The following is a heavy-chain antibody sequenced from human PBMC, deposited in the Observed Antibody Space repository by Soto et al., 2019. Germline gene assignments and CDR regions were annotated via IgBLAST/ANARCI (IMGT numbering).Heavy chain of an antibody. CDR1: GYSFTSNW. CDR2: INPADSDI. J-gene: IGHJ6*02. CDR3: ARTRSFTLGFYYDGMDV. D-gene: IGHD6-6*01. V-gene: IGHV5-51*01. Sequence: GESLKISCQGSGYSFTSNWIGWVRQMPGKGLEWMGIINPADSDIKYSPSFQGQVTISADKSLRTAYLQWTSLKASDTALYYCARTRSFTLGFYYDGMDVWGQGTTVTVSS.